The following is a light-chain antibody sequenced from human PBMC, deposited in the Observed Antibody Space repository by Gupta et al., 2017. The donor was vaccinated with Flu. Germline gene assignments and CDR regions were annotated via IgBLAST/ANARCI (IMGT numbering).Light chain of an antibody. CDR1: SGSIASSY. J-gene: IGLJ3*02. Sequence: NFMLTQPHSVSESPGHAVTISCTRSSGSIASSYVQWYQQRPGDSPTTVIFEDNQRPSGVPDRFSGFIESSSNSAPHTIAGLKAEDEDDYYCQSDNGAYHVFGGGTKLTVL. CDR2: EDN. CDR3: QSDNGAYHV. V-gene: IGLV6-57*01.